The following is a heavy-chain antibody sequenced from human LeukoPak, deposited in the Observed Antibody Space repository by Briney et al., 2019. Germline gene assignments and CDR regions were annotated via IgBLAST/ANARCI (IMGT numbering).Heavy chain of an antibody. CDR2: ITSSGSAI. D-gene: IGHD1-26*01. CDR1: GFTFSSYE. Sequence: GGSLRLSCAASGFTFSSYEMNWVRQAPGKGLEWVSYITSSGSAIYYADSVKGRFTISRDNAKKSLYLQMNSLRADDTAVYYCAKVGIVGPTWGYFDYWGQGTLVTVSS. J-gene: IGHJ4*02. V-gene: IGHV3-48*03. CDR3: AKVGIVGPTWGYFDY.